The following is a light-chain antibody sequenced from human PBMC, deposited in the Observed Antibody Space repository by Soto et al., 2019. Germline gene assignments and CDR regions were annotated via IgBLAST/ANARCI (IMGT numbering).Light chain of an antibody. CDR1: QSISTY. V-gene: IGKV3-11*01. CDR3: HQRHICPLT. CDR2: DAS. Sequence: EIVLTQSPATLSLSAGERATLSCRASQSISTYLAWYQPRPGQAPRLLIYDASNLATGSPTRFSGSGSGTDFTPCISSLEPVDLAGYYCHQRHICPLTFGGGTKVEIK. J-gene: IGKJ4*01.